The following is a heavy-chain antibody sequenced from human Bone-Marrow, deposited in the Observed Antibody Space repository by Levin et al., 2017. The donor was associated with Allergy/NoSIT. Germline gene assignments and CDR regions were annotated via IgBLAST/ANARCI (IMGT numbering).Heavy chain of an antibody. D-gene: IGHD6-13*01. CDR3: ARVEGSSISYSVRWFDT. CDR1: GGSITSDY. CDR2: VYYSGST. Sequence: SQTLSLTCTVSGGSITSDYWSWIRQTPGKGLEWIGHVYYSGSTTYNPSLMSRVTISVDTSKKQFSLNLISVTAADTALYYCARVEGSSISYSVRWFDTWGQGTLVIVSS. J-gene: IGHJ5*02. V-gene: IGHV4-59*01.